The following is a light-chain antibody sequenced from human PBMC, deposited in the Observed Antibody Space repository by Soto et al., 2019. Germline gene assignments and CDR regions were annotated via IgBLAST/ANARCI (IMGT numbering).Light chain of an antibody. CDR1: SSNIGNNA. J-gene: IGLJ2*01. CDR2: LDE. V-gene: IGLV1-36*01. CDR3: EAWDDSLHDLL. Sequence: QSVLTQPPSVAEAPGQRVTISCSGSSSNIGNNAFNWYQQRPGKAPRLVSFLDELLSSGVSDQLSASKSGTSASLAISGLQSGDAADYYCEAWDDSLHDLLFAGGTKLTVL.